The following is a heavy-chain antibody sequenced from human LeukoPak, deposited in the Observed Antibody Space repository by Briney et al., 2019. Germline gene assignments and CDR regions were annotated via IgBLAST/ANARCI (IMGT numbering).Heavy chain of an antibody. CDR2: IIPIFGTA. D-gene: IGHD2-2*01. Sequence: SVKVSCKASGGTFSSYAISWVRQTPGQGLEWMGGIIPIFGTANYAQKFQGRVTITADESTSTAYMELSSLRSEDTAVYYCARVTGPRYCSSTIGPCYYYYGMDVWGKGTTVTVSS. V-gene: IGHV1-69*13. CDR3: ARVTGPRYCSSTIGPCYYYYGMDV. J-gene: IGHJ6*04. CDR1: GGTFSSYA.